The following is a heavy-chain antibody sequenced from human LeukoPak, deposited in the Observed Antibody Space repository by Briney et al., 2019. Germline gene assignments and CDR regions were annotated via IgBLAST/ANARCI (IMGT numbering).Heavy chain of an antibody. CDR2: IYSDGST. J-gene: IGHJ3*02. CDR3: AKVGGSYYVGAFDI. V-gene: IGHV3-53*01. Sequence: GGSLRLSCAASGFTVSSNYMSWVRQAPGKGLEWVSVIYSDGSTYYADSVKGRFTISRDNSKDTLYLQMNSLRAEDTAVYYCAKVGGSYYVGAFDIWGQGTMVTVSS. CDR1: GFTVSSNY. D-gene: IGHD1-26*01.